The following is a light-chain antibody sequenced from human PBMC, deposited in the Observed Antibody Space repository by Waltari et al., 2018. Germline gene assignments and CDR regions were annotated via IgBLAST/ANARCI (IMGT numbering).Light chain of an antibody. CDR1: QSIHNY. J-gene: IGKJ4*01. Sequence: DIVLTQSPATLSLSPGERATLSCRASQSIHNYLAWYQQKPGQAPRLLIYDTSNRATGISARFSGSVFGTDFTLTISSLEPKDFAVYYCQQRRNWPLTFGGGTKVEIK. CDR2: DTS. CDR3: QQRRNWPLT. V-gene: IGKV3-11*01.